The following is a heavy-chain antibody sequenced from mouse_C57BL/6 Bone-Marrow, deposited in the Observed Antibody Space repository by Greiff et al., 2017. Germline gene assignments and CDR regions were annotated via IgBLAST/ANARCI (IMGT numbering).Heavy chain of an antibody. J-gene: IGHJ3*01. Sequence: DVKLVESGGGLVKPGGSLKLSCAASGFTFSSYAMSWVRQTPEKRLEWVATISDGGSYTYYPDNVKGRFTISRDNAKNNLYLQMSHLKSEDTAMDYCARDGPFYYGSSPFAYWGQGTLVTVSA. CDR3: ARDGPFYYGSSPFAY. CDR2: ISDGGSYT. CDR1: GFTFSSYA. V-gene: IGHV5-4*01. D-gene: IGHD1-1*01.